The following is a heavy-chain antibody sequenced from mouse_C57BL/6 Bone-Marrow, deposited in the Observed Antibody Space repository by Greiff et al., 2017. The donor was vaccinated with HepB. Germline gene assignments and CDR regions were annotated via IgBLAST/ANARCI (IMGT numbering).Heavy chain of an antibody. Sequence: EVKVVESGGGLVQPGASLRLSCAASGFTFTDYYMSWVRQPPGKAPEWLALIRNKANGYTTEYTAYVKGRFTISRDNSQTILYLQMNTLRAGDSAPYYCVKAPWWGKGYWGQGTTLTVSP. V-gene: IGHV7-4*01. CDR2: IRNKANGYTT. CDR1: GFTFTDYY. J-gene: IGHJ2*01. CDR3: VKAPWWGKGY. D-gene: IGHD1-1*02.